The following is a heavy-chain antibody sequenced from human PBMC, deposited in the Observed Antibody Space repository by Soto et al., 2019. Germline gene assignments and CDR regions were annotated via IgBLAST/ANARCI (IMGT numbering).Heavy chain of an antibody. V-gene: IGHV3-30-3*01. CDR1: GFTFSSYA. CDR2: ISYDGSNK. Sequence: QVQLVESGGGVVQPGRSLRLSCAASGFTFSSYAMHWVRQAPGKGLEWVAVISYDGSNKYYADSVKGRFTISRDNSKNKLYLQMNSLRAEDTAVYYCARDMDYWGQGTLVTVSS. CDR3: ARDMDY. J-gene: IGHJ4*02.